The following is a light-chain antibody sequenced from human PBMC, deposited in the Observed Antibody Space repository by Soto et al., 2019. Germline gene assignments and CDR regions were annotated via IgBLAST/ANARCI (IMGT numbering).Light chain of an antibody. CDR1: QGISNY. V-gene: IGKV1-27*01. J-gene: IGKJ1*01. Sequence: DLQMTQSPSSLSASVGDRVTITCQASQGISNYLAWYQQKPGKVPKLLIYAASTLQSGVPSRFSGSGSGTDFTLTISSLQPEDVATYYCQKYNTSPWTFGQGTKVEIK. CDR2: AAS. CDR3: QKYNTSPWT.